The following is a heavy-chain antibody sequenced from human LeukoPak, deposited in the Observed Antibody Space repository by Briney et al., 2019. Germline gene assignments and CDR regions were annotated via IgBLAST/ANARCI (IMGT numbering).Heavy chain of an antibody. CDR2: IRYDGSNK. V-gene: IGHV3-30*02. Sequence: PGGSLRLSCAASGFTFSSYGMHWVRQAPGKGLEWVAFIRYDGSNKYYADSVKGRFTISRDNSKNTLYLQMNSLRAEDTAVYYCASRSKRRGSSWYEDYWGQGTLVTVSS. CDR3: ASRSKRRGSSWYEDY. J-gene: IGHJ4*02. D-gene: IGHD6-13*01. CDR1: GFTFSSYG.